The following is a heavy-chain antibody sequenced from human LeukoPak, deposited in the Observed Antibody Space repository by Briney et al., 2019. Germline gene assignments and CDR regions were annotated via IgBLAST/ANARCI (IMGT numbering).Heavy chain of an antibody. D-gene: IGHD4-17*01. J-gene: IGHJ2*01. CDR3: ARGEGGDYGPRYWYFDL. CDR2: VFYNGST. V-gene: IGHV4-59*01. Sequence: SETLSLTCTVSGGSISDYFWSWIRQPPGKGLEWVGYVFYNGSTNYNPSLKSRVTISVDTSKNQFSLKLSSVTAADTAVYYCARGEGGDYGPRYWYFDLWGRGTLVTVSS. CDR1: GGSISDYF.